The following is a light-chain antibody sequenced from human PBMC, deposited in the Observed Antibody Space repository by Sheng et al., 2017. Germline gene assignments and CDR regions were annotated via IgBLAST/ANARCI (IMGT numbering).Light chain of an antibody. V-gene: IGKV3-20*01. CDR2: GAS. J-gene: IGKJ5*01. CDR1: QSVSSSF. CDR3: QQYGSSPLIS. Sequence: EILLTQSPGTLSLSPGERATLSCRASQSVSSSFLAWYQQKPGLAPRLLISGASSRASGIPDRFSGSGSGTDFTLTISRLEPEDFAVYYCQQYGSSPLISFGQGTRLEI.